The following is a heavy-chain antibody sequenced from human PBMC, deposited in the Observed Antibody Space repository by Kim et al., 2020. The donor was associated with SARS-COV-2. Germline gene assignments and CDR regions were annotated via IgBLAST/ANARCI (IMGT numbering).Heavy chain of an antibody. J-gene: IGHJ6*03. Sequence: ASVKVSCKASGYTFTSYAMNWVRQAPGQGLEWMGWINTNTGNPTYAQGFTGRFVFSLDTSVSTAYLQISSLKAEDTAVYYCAFGSYDFWSGYYYMDVWGKGTTATVS. CDR2: INTNTGNP. CDR3: AFGSYDFWSGYYYMDV. V-gene: IGHV7-4-1*02. CDR1: GYTFTSYA. D-gene: IGHD3-3*01.